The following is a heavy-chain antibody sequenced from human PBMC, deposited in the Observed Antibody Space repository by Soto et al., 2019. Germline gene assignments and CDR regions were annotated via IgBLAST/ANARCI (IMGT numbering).Heavy chain of an antibody. CDR1: GGSISSGGYY. Sequence: QVQLQESGPGLVKPSQTLSLTCTVSGGSISSGGYYWSWIRQHPGKGLEWIGYIYYSGSTYYNPSLDSRTTILFVASKDPFAMKLSSVTAEDTSVYYCEGGGYEYLWVSYRSYFDYWGQGTLVTVSS. CDR2: IYYSGST. J-gene: IGHJ4*02. CDR3: EGGGYEYLWVSYRSYFDY. V-gene: IGHV4-31*03. D-gene: IGHD3-16*02.